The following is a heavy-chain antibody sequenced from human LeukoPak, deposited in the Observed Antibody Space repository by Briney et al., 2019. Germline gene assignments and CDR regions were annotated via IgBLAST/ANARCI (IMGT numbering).Heavy chain of an antibody. D-gene: IGHD3-10*01. V-gene: IGHV4-39*01. Sequence: SETLSLTCTVSGGSISSSSYYWGWIRQPPGKGLEWIGSMYYSGTTYYNPSLKGRVTISVDTSKNQFSLKLSSVTAADTAVYYCARHALNYYGSGSYLAYWGQGTLVTVSS. CDR2: MYYSGTT. J-gene: IGHJ4*02. CDR3: ARHALNYYGSGSYLAY. CDR1: GGSISSSSYY.